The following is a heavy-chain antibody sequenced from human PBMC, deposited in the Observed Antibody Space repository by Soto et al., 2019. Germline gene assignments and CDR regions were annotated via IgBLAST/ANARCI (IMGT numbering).Heavy chain of an antibody. CDR1: GYTFTDYY. CDR2: INPNSGDT. Sequence: QVQLAQSGAEVKNPGASVKVSCKASGYTFTDYYIHWLRQAPAQGLEWMGWINPNSGDTKYAQKFQGCATMTRDTSISTTYMELSRLTSDDTALYYSARGPSHGAFDIWGQGTIITVSS. J-gene: IGHJ3*02. V-gene: IGHV1-2*04. CDR3: ARGPSHGAFDI.